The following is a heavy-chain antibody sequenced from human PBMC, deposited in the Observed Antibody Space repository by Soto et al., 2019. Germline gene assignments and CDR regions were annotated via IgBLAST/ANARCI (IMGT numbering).Heavy chain of an antibody. CDR1: GFTFSSYA. D-gene: IGHD6-13*01. CDR3: AKVGSSWYVPLGYYYMDV. Sequence: HPGGSLRLSCAASGFTFSSYAMSWVRQAPGKGLEWVSAISGSGGSTYYADSVKGRFTISRDNSKNTLYLQMNSLRAEDTAVYYCAKVGSSWYVPLGYYYMDVWGKGTTVTVSS. CDR2: ISGSGGST. V-gene: IGHV3-23*01. J-gene: IGHJ6*03.